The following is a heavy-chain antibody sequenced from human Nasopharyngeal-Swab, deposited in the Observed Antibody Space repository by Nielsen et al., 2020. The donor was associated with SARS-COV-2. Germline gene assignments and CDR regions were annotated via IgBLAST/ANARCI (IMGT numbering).Heavy chain of an antibody. CDR3: AHYASAAY. CDR2: ITGSGHSA. V-gene: IGHV3-23*01. CDR1: GFTFDNYL. J-gene: IGHJ4*02. D-gene: IGHD2-2*01. Sequence: GESLKISCAASGFTFDNYLMTWVRQAPGKGLEWVSAITGSGHSAYYVDSVKGRFTISRDNSKNTVFLQMNSLRADDTAVYYCAHYASAAYWGQGTLVTVSS.